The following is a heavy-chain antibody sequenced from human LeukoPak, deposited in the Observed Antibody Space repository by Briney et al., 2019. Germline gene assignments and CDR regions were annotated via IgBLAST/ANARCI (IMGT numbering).Heavy chain of an antibody. J-gene: IGHJ4*02. V-gene: IGHV3-7*01. D-gene: IGHD3-10*01. CDR3: ARAGVGVTILDY. Sequence: PGGSLRLSCAASGFTFSGSRMTWVRQTPGKGPELVVHINPDGNEQFYMDPVKGRFSITRDNAANSVYLQMNSLRVEDTALYYCARAGVGVTILDYWGQGTLVIGSS. CDR1: GFTFSGSR. CDR2: INPDGNEQ.